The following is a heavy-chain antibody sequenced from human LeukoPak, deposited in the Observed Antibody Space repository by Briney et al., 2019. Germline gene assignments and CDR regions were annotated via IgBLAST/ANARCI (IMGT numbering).Heavy chain of an antibody. J-gene: IGHJ4*02. CDR3: AKPFRYYGSGSYYPYYFDY. D-gene: IGHD3-10*01. Sequence: GGSLRLSCAASGFTFSSYGMHWVRQAPGKGLEWVAVISYDGSNKYHADSVKGRFTISRDNSKNTLYLQMNSLRAEDTAVYYCAKPFRYYGSGSYYPYYFDYWGQGTLVTVSS. CDR2: ISYDGSNK. CDR1: GFTFSSYG. V-gene: IGHV3-30*18.